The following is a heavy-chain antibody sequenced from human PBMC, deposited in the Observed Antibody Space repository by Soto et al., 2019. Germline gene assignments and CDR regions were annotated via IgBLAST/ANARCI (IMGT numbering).Heavy chain of an antibody. V-gene: IGHV1-46*01. J-gene: IGHJ3*02. CDR1: GYTLTSYY. D-gene: IGHD2-8*01. Sequence: ASVKVSCKASGYTLTSYYMHWVRQAPGQGLEWMGWINPSSGRTSYAQKFQGRVTMTRNTSTSTAYMELSSLRSEDTAVYYCARGTQGVRYAFDIWGQGTMVTVSS. CDR2: INPSSGRT. CDR3: ARGTQGVRYAFDI.